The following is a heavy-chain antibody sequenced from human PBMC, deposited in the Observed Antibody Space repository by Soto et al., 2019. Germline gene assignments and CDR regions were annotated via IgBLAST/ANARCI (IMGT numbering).Heavy chain of an antibody. CDR1: GFTFSSYE. Sequence: GGSLRLSCAASGFTFSSYEMNWVRQAPGKGLEWVSYISSSGSTIYYADSVKGRFTISRDNAKNSLYLQMNSLRAEDTAVYYCARDPESYYGMDVWGQGTTVTVSS. J-gene: IGHJ6*02. V-gene: IGHV3-48*03. CDR3: ARDPESYYGMDV. CDR2: ISSSGSTI.